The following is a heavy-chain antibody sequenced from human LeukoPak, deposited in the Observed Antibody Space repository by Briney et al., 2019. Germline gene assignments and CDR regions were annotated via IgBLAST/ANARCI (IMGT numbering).Heavy chain of an antibody. CDR2: ISSSCSTI. J-gene: IGHJ6*04. V-gene: IGHV3-48*03. D-gene: IGHD3-10*02. CDR3: AELGITMIGGV. CDR1: GFTFSSYE. Sequence: GGSLRLSCAAFGFTFSSYEMNWVRQAPGKGLEWVSYISSSCSTIYYADSVKGRFTISRDNAKNSLHLQMNSLRAEDTAVYYCAELGITMIGGVWGKGTTVTISS.